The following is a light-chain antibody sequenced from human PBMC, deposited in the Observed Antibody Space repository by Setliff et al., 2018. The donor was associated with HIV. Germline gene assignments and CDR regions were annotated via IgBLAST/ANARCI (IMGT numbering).Light chain of an antibody. CDR3: SSYGKSPYV. CDR1: NIGSYS. V-gene: IGLV3-21*03. J-gene: IGLJ1*01. Sequence: SYELTQPPSVSVAPGKTAKISCGGKNIGSYSVHWYHQKPGQAPVMVVYDASDRPSGIPERFSGSKSGNTASLTISGLQAEDEADYYCSSYGKSPYVFGTGTKVTV. CDR2: DAS.